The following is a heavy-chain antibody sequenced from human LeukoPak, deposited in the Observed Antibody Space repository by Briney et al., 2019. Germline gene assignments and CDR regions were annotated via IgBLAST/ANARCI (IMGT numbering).Heavy chain of an antibody. CDR2: IYTSGST. J-gene: IGHJ4*02. Sequence: PSETLSLTCTVSGGSISSGSYYWSWIRQPAGKGLEWIGRIYTSGSTNYNPSLKSRVTISVDTSKNQFSLKLSSVTAADTAVYYCASGVIGYYDSSGYFDYWGQGTLVTVSS. D-gene: IGHD3-22*01. CDR1: GGSISSGSYY. V-gene: IGHV4-61*02. CDR3: ASGVIGYYDSSGYFDY.